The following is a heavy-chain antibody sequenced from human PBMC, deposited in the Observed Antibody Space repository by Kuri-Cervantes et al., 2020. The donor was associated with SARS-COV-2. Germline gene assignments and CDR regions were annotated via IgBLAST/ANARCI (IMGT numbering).Heavy chain of an antibody. CDR3: ARDVCSGGSCYHYYMDV. V-gene: IGHV1-2*02. J-gene: IGHJ6*03. D-gene: IGHD2-15*01. CDR2: INPNSGGT. Sequence: ASVQVSCKASGYTFTGYYMNWVRQAPGQGLEWMGWINPNSGGTNYAQKFQGRVTMTRDTSISTAYMELSRLRSDDTAVYYCARDVCSGGSCYHYYMDVWGKGTTVTVSS. CDR1: GYTFTGYY.